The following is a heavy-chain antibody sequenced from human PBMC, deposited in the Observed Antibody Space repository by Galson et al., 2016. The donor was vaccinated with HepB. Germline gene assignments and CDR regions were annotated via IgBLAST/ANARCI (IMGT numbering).Heavy chain of an antibody. CDR3: ARDQATSWYYYFDA. D-gene: IGHD1-14*01. Sequence: SETLSLTCSVSGASVSSDRYYWSWIRQSPGKGLEWIGFIYYTGNTNYNPSLKSRVTMSLDTSRNQFSLKLSSVTAADTAVYFCARDQATSWYYYFDAWGQGTLVTVSS. V-gene: IGHV4-61*01. CDR1: GASVSSDRYY. J-gene: IGHJ4*02. CDR2: IYYTGNT.